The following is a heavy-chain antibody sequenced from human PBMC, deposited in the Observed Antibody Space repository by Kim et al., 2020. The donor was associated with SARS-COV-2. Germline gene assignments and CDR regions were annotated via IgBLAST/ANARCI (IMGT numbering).Heavy chain of an antibody. V-gene: IGHV5-10-1*01. Sequence: YSPSFQGHVTISADKSISTAYLQWSSLKASDTAMYYCARLGRSIAVADAYWGQGTLVTVSS. CDR3: ARLGRSIAVADAY. D-gene: IGHD6-19*01. J-gene: IGHJ4*02.